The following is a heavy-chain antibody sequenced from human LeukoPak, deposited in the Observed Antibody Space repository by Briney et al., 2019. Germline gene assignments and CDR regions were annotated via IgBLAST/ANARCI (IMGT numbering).Heavy chain of an antibody. J-gene: IGHJ4*02. CDR3: ARDLTIAARPAG. V-gene: IGHV3-53*01. CDR2: IYSGGST. CDR1: GFTVSSNY. D-gene: IGHD6-6*01. Sequence: GGSLRLSCAASGFTVSSNYMSWVRQAPGKGLEWVSVIYSGGSTYYADSVKGRFTIFRDNSKNTLYLQMNSLRAEDTAVYYCARDLTIAARPAGWGQGTLVTVSS.